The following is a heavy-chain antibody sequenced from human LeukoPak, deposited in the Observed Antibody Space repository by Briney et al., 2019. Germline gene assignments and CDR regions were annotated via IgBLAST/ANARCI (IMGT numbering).Heavy chain of an antibody. Sequence: PSETLSLTCAVSGYSISSGYYWGWIRQPPGKGPEWIGSIYHSGSTYYNPSLKSRVTISVDTSKNQFSLKLSSVTAADTAVYYCARRGVGFDYWGQGTLVTVSS. CDR1: GYSISSGYY. J-gene: IGHJ4*02. CDR2: IYHSGST. V-gene: IGHV4-38-2*01. D-gene: IGHD2-15*01. CDR3: ARRGVGFDY.